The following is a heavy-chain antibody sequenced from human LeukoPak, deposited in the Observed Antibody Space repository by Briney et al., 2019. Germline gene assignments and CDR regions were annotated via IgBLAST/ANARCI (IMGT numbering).Heavy chain of an antibody. J-gene: IGHJ4*02. V-gene: IGHV4-39*01. CDR2: IYYSGST. D-gene: IGHD6-19*01. CDR3: ARHLQAVAGGFDY. CDR1: GGSISSSSYY. Sequence: ASETLSLTCTVSGGSISSSSYYWGWIRQPPGKGLEWIGSIYYSGSTYYNPSLKSRVTISVDTFKNQFSLKLSSVTAADTAVYYCARHLQAVAGGFDYWGQGTLVTVSS.